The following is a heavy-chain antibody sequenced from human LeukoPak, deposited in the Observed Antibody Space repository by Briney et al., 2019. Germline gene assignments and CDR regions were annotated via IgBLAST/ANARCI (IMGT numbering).Heavy chain of an antibody. CDR1: GGSITTTNW. V-gene: IGHV4-4*02. CDR3: SRESGPYCPFGH. CDR2: VHLNGAT. J-gene: IGHJ5*02. Sequence: SETLSLTCAVSGGSITTTNWWSWVRQPPGKGLEWIGEVHLNGATNYNPSLESRFSMSIDKSNNHLSLEVTSVTAADTAVYYCSRESGPYCPFGHWGQGTLVAVTS. D-gene: IGHD1-26*01.